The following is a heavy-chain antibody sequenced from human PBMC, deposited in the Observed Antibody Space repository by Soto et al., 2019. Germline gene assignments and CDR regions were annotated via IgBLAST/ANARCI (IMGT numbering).Heavy chain of an antibody. J-gene: IGHJ4*02. CDR2: ISGNGGST. CDR3: ATQSYIWGSYDY. Sequence: EVQLLESGGGLVQPGGSLRLSCAASGITFSSYAMSWVRQAPGKGLEWVSTISGNGGSTYYADSVKGRFTISRDNSKNTVFLQMNSLRAEDTAVYYCATQSYIWGSYDYWGQGSLVTVSS. V-gene: IGHV3-23*01. CDR1: GITFSSYA. D-gene: IGHD3-16*01.